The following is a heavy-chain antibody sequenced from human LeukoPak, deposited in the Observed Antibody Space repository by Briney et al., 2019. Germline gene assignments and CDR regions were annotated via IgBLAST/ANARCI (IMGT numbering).Heavy chain of an antibody. V-gene: IGHV3-9*01. CDR1: GFTFDDYA. J-gene: IGHJ4*02. D-gene: IGHD3-10*01. Sequence: PGRSLRLSCAASGFTFDDYAMHWVRQAPGKGLEWVSGISWNSGSIGYADSVKGRFTISRDNAKNSLYLQMNSLRAEDTAVYYCARDLGSITLIRGVIIRTFDYWGQGTLVTVSP. CDR3: ARDLGSITLIRGVIIRTFDY. CDR2: ISWNSGSI.